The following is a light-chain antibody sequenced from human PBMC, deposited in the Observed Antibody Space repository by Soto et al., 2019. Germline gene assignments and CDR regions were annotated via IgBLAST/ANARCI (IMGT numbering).Light chain of an antibody. Sequence: QSALTQPASVSGSPGQSITISCTGTSSDVGGYNYVSWYQQHPGKATKLMIYGVSNRPSRVSNRFSGSKSGNTASLTISWLQAEEEADYYFSSDTSSSTVFGGGTKVTV. CDR2: GVS. CDR1: SSDVGGYNY. V-gene: IGLV2-14*01. CDR3: SSDTSSSTV. J-gene: IGLJ2*01.